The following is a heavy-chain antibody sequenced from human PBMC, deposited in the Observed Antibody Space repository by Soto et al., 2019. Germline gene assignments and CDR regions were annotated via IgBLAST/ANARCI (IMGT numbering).Heavy chain of an antibody. Sequence: EVQLLESGGGLVQPGGSLRLSCAASGFTFNNYAMTWVRQAPGKVLEWVSAISGGGDTTSYADSVKGRFTVSRDGSKNPLYLQMSSLRAEDTALYYCAKGRGGSGSLTPRVDFWGQGTLVTVSP. CDR2: ISGGGDTT. D-gene: IGHD3-10*01. CDR1: GFTFNNYA. CDR3: AKGRGGSGSLTPRVDF. V-gene: IGHV3-23*01. J-gene: IGHJ4*02.